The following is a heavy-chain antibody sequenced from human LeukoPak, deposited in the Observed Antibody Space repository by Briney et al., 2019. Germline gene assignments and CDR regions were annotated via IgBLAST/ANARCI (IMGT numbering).Heavy chain of an antibody. Sequence: TGGSLRLSCAASGFTFSSYAMSWVRQAPGKGLERVSAISGSGGSTYYADSVRGRFTISRDNSKNTLYLQMNSLRAEDTAVYYCAKDGWGSYNFDYWGQGTLVTVSS. J-gene: IGHJ4*02. CDR2: ISGSGGST. CDR1: GFTFSSYA. V-gene: IGHV3-23*01. D-gene: IGHD1-26*01. CDR3: AKDGWGSYNFDY.